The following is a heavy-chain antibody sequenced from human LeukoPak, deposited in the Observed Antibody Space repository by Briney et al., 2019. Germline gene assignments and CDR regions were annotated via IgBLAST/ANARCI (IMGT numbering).Heavy chain of an antibody. V-gene: IGHV4-59*01. D-gene: IGHD3-16*01. CDR1: GGSISSYY. Sequence: SETLSLTCTVSGGSISSYYWSWIRQPPGQGLELIGYIYYSGSTNYNPYLKRQVTISVDTSKNQFSLKLSSVTAADTAVYYCAAVGVGEWFITYWGQGTLVTVSS. J-gene: IGHJ4*02. CDR3: AAVGVGEWFITY. CDR2: IYYSGST.